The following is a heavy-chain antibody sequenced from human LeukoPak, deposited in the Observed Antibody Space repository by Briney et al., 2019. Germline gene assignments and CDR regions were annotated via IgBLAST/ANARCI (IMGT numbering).Heavy chain of an antibody. V-gene: IGHV4-34*01. CDR2: INHSGST. D-gene: IGHD1-26*01. CDR1: GGSFSGYY. J-gene: IGHJ4*02. Sequence: PSETLSLTCAVYGGSFSGYYWSWIRQPPGKGLEWLGEINHSGSTNYNPSLKSRVTISVDTSKNQFSLKLSSVTAADTAVYYCARRKYSGSFFLFDYWGQGTLVTVSS. CDR3: ARRKYSGSFFLFDY.